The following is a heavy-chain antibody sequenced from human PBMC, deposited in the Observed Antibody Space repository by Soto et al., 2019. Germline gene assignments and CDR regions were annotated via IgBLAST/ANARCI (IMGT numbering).Heavy chain of an antibody. Sequence: QVQLVQSEAEVKKPGSSVKVSCKASGGTLSNYAFTWVRQAPGQGLEWMGGIIPIFNTANYAQKFQGRVTITADESTSTAYMEVNSLRSEDTAVYYCARVRPTDYVGNYNHGMDVWGQGTTVTVSS. CDR3: ARVRPTDYVGNYNHGMDV. CDR1: GGTLSNYA. V-gene: IGHV1-69*01. J-gene: IGHJ6*02. D-gene: IGHD4-17*01. CDR2: IIPIFNTA.